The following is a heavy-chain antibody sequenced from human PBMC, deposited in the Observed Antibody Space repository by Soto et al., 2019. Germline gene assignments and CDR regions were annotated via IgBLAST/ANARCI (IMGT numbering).Heavy chain of an antibody. V-gene: IGHV4-39*01. J-gene: IGHJ3*02. CDR3: ARGVDQQRGTRVAFHI. CDR1: GGSISSGPYY. D-gene: IGHD1-1*01. CDR2: IYYTGSA. Sequence: QLHLQQSGPGLVHPSETLSLTCTVSGGSISSGPYYWGWIRQSPGKGLDWIGNIYYTGSAYYNPSLTGRVTISLDTSRNEFSLNVNSVTAADSAVYYCARGVDQQRGTRVAFHIWGQGTVVTVSS.